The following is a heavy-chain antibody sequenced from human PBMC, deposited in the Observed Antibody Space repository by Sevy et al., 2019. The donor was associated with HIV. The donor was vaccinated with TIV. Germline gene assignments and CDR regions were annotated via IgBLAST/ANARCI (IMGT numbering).Heavy chain of an antibody. Sequence: GGSLRLSCAASGFTFSNAWMSWVRQAPGKGLEWVGRIKSKTDGGTTDYAAPVKGRFTISRDDSKNTLYLQMNSLKTEDTAVYYCTPAQPPSQTYYCGSGSLGSFDYWGQGTLVTVSS. CDR3: TPAQPPSQTYYCGSGSLGSFDY. CDR2: IKSKTDGGTT. J-gene: IGHJ4*02. CDR1: GFTFSNAW. V-gene: IGHV3-15*01. D-gene: IGHD3-10*01.